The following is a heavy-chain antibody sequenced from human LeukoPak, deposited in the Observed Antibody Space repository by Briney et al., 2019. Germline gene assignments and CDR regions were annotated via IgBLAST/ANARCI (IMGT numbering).Heavy chain of an antibody. CDR1: GYTFTSYD. Sequence: ASVKVSCKASGYTFTSYDINWVRQATGQGLEWMGWMNPNSGNTGYAQKFQGRVTMTRNTSISTAYMQLSSLRSEDTAVYYCARDRYFDWLSGRGWFDPWGQGTLVTVSS. D-gene: IGHD3-9*01. CDR2: MNPNSGNT. V-gene: IGHV1-8*01. CDR3: ARDRYFDWLSGRGWFDP. J-gene: IGHJ5*02.